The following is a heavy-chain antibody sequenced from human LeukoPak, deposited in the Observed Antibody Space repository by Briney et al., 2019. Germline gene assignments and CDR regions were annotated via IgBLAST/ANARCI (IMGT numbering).Heavy chain of an antibody. CDR2: INPSGGST. Sequence: ASVKVSCKASGYTLTSYYIHWVRQAPGQGLEWMGIINPSGGSTSYAQKFQGRVTMTRDMSTSTVYMELSSLRSEDTAVYYCAREAATNPHFDYWGHGTLVTVSS. V-gene: IGHV1-46*01. CDR3: AREAATNPHFDY. D-gene: IGHD6-25*01. J-gene: IGHJ4*01. CDR1: GYTLTSYY.